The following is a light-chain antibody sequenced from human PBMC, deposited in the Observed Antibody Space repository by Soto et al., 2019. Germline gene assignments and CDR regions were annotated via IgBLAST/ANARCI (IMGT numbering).Light chain of an antibody. CDR2: DAS. CDR3: QQRCNRPLT. J-gene: IGKJ4*01. V-gene: IGKV3-11*01. CDR1: QSVRAH. Sequence: PRCRATVTFSPGERATLSCRARQSVRAHLAWYQQTPGQAPRLHIYDASHRATGIPARFSGSGSAIEFTLTISSLEPEDFAAYYCQQRCNRPLTFGGGTKVDI.